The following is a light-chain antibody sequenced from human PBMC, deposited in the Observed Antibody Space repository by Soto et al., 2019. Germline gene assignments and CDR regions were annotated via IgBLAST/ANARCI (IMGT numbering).Light chain of an antibody. CDR1: QGIISW. Sequence: DIQMTQSPSSVPASVGDRVTITCRASQGIISWLAWYQQKPGRAPKLLIYAASTLQSGVPSRFSGSGSGTYFTLTIDSLQPEDFATYYCQQAYTYPVTFGQGTRLEIK. CDR2: AAS. CDR3: QQAYTYPVT. V-gene: IGKV1-12*01. J-gene: IGKJ5*01.